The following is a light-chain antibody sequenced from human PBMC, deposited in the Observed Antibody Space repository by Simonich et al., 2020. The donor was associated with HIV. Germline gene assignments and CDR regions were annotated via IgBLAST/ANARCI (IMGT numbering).Light chain of an antibody. CDR3: QQYNKWPPWT. Sequence: EIVMTQSPATLSVSPGERATLSCRARQSVSSNLAWYQQKPGQAPRLLIYGASTRATGIPARFSGSGSGTEFTLTISSLQSEDCAVYYCQQYNKWPPWTFGQGTKVEI. CDR2: GAS. CDR1: QSVSSN. J-gene: IGKJ1*01. V-gene: IGKV3-15*01.